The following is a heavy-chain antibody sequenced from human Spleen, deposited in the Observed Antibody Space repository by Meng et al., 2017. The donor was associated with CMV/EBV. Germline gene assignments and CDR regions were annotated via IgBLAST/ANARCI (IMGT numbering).Heavy chain of an antibody. CDR1: GFNFKTYW. CDR2: IKQDGSEK. J-gene: IGHJ5*02. Sequence: GESLKISCAASGFNFKTYWMTWVRQAPGKGLEWVANIKQDGSEKYYVDSVKGRFTISRDNAKNSLYLQMNSLRAEDTAVYYCARRYCSSTSCYTSYNWFDPWGQGTLVTVSS. D-gene: IGHD2-2*02. CDR3: ARRYCSSTSCYTSYNWFDP. V-gene: IGHV3-7*01.